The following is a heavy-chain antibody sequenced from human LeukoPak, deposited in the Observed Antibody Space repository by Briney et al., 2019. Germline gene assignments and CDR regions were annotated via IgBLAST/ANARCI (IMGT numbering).Heavy chain of an antibody. V-gene: IGHV1-69*05. CDR3: ARVDRYHYYLDV. CDR1: GGTFSSYS. J-gene: IGHJ6*03. Sequence: GASVKVSCKASGGTFSSYSITWVRQAPGQGLEWMGGIMPLFNTANYAQQFQGRVTITTDESTNTPYMELSSLRFEDTAMYYCARVDRYHYYLDVWGKGTTVTVSS. CDR2: IMPLFNTA.